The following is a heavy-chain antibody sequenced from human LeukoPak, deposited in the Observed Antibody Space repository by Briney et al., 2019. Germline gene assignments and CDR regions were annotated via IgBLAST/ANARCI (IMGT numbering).Heavy chain of an antibody. D-gene: IGHD3-3*01. Sequence: PGGSLRLSCAASGFTFSSYSMNWVRQAPGKGLEWVSSISSSSSYIYYADSVKGRFTISRDNAKNSLYLQMNSLRAEDTAMYYCARDETYSDVWSGSAGGGKGNYLDYWGQGILVTVSS. CDR3: ARDETYSDVWSGSAGGGKGNYLDY. V-gene: IGHV3-21*04. J-gene: IGHJ4*02. CDR1: GFTFSSYS. CDR2: ISSSSSYI.